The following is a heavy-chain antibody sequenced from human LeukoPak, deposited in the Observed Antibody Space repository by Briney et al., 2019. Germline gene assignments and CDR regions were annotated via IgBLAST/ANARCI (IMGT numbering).Heavy chain of an antibody. D-gene: IGHD6-6*01. CDR2: ISGGGETT. V-gene: IGHV3-23*01. J-gene: IGHJ4*02. CDR3: ARGVLGQLGNFDY. CDR1: GFTFSSYG. Sequence: GGTLRLSCAASGFTFSSYGMGWVRQAPGKGLEWVSSISGGGETTYYADSVKGRFPISRDNSKNTLYLQMNSLRAEDTAVYYCARGVLGQLGNFDYWGQGTLVTVSS.